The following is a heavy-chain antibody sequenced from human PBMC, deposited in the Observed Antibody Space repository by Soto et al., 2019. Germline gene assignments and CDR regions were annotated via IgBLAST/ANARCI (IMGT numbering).Heavy chain of an antibody. CDR2: IIPNHGKT. CDR1: GGTFSSYT. V-gene: IGHV1-69*02. CDR3: AAATFYYDILTGYYNWWFDP. J-gene: IGHJ5*02. D-gene: IGHD3-9*01. Sequence: SVKVSWKASGGTFSSYTISWVRQAPGQGLEWMGRIIPNHGKTNYAQKFQGRVTMTADTSTNTAYMELSSLRSEDTAVYYCAAATFYYDILTGYYNWWFDPWGQGTLVTVSS.